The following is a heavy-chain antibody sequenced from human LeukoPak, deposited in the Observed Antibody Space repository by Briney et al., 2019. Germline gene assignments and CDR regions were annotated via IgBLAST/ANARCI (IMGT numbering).Heavy chain of an antibody. V-gene: IGHV1-18*01. CDR2: ISAYNGNT. CDR3: ARVLSSDDYYGSGSYSYYFDS. Sequence: ASVKVSCKASSYTFTSYGISWVRQAPGQGLEWMGWISAYNGNTNYAQKLQGRVTMTTDTSTSTAYMELRSLRSDDTAVYYCARVLSSDDYYGSGSYSYYFDSWGQGTLVTVSS. CDR1: SYTFTSYG. D-gene: IGHD3-10*01. J-gene: IGHJ4*02.